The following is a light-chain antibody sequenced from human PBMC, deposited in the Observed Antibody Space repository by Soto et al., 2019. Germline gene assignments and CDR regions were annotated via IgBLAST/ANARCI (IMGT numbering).Light chain of an antibody. CDR1: QSVSSSY. CDR2: GAS. J-gene: IGKJ2*01. Sequence: EIGLTQSPGTLSLSPGERATLSCRASQSVSSSYLAWYQQKPGQAPRLLIYGASSRSTGIPDRFSGSGSGTDFTLTISRLEPEDFAVYYCQQYGSSPMYTFGQGTKPEIK. V-gene: IGKV3-20*01. CDR3: QQYGSSPMYT.